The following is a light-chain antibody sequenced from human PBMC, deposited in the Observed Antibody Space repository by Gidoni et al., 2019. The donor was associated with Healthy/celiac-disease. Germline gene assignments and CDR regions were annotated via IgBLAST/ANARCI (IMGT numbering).Light chain of an antibody. Sequence: EIVITHSPATLSVSPGERATLSCRASQSVSSNLAWYQQKPGQAPRLLIYGASTRATGIPARFSGSGSGTEFTLTISSLQSEDFAVYYCQQYNNWPRTTFGQGTKLEIK. CDR1: QSVSSN. V-gene: IGKV3-15*01. J-gene: IGKJ2*01. CDR3: QQYNNWPRTT. CDR2: GAS.